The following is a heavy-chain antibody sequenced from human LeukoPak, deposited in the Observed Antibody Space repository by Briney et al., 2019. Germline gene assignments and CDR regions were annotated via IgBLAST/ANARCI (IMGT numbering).Heavy chain of an antibody. J-gene: IGHJ4*02. CDR3: ARDRSGYGPIGY. D-gene: IGHD5-18*01. CDR1: GFTFSSYA. V-gene: IGHV3-30-3*01. Sequence: GGSLRLSCAASGFTFSSYAMSWVRQAPGKGLEWVAVISYDGSNKYYADSVKGRFTISRDNSKNTLYLQMNSLRAEDTAVYYCARDRSGYGPIGYWGQGTLVTVSS. CDR2: ISYDGSNK.